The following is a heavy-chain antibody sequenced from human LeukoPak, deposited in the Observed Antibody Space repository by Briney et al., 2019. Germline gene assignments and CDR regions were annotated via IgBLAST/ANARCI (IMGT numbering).Heavy chain of an antibody. CDR1: GFTFGSYG. D-gene: IGHD4-17*01. V-gene: IGHV3-30*18. Sequence: GRSLRLSCAASGFTFGSYGMHWVRQAPGKGLEWVAVISYDGSNKYYADSVKGRFTISRDNSKNTLYLQMNSLRAEDTAVYYCAKDRDYGDYLGWGQGTLVTVSS. CDR2: ISYDGSNK. J-gene: IGHJ4*02. CDR3: AKDRDYGDYLG.